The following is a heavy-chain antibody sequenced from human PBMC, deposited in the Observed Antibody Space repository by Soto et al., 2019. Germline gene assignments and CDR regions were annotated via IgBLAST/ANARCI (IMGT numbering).Heavy chain of an antibody. CDR2: IYWDGDK. V-gene: IGHV2-5*02. CDR1: GFSLNTGGLG. Sequence: QITLKESGPPLVKPTQTLTLTCTFSGFSLNTGGLGVGWIRQPPGKALEWLALIYWDGDKRYSPSLKNRLSSPEDSSNDQGILTMPNVDPVDTAPYYCAHSRCGGDCLRYYSSHYYYGMDVWGQGTTVTVSS. J-gene: IGHJ6*02. CDR3: AHSRCGGDCLRYYSSHYYYGMDV. D-gene: IGHD2-21*02.